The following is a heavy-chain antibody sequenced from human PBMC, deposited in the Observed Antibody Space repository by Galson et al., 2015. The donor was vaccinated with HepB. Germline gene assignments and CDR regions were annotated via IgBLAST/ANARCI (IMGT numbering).Heavy chain of an antibody. CDR2: ISWNSGSI. Sequence: SLRLSCAASGFTFDDYAMHWVRQAPGKGLEWVSGISWNSGSIGYADSVKGRFTISRDNAKNSLYLQMNSLRAEDTALYYCASIFGSPYYYYGMDVWGQGTTVTVSS. V-gene: IGHV3-9*01. CDR1: GFTFDDYA. CDR3: ASIFGSPYYYYGMDV. J-gene: IGHJ6*02. D-gene: IGHD3-3*01.